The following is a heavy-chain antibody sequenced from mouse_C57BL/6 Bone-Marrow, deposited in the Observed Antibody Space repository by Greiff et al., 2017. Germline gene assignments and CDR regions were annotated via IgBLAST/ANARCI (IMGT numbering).Heavy chain of an antibody. D-gene: IGHD2-12*01. CDR3: ARSSPLLRSFYY. Sequence: VQRVESGAELVKPGASVKMSCKASGYTFTSYWITWVKQRPGQGLEWIGDIYPTSGRTNYNEKFKSKAILTVDTSSNTAYMQLSSLTSEYSAVFYCARSSPLLRSFYYWGQGTTLSVSS. J-gene: IGHJ2*01. CDR1: GYTFTSYW. V-gene: IGHV1-55*01. CDR2: IYPTSGRT.